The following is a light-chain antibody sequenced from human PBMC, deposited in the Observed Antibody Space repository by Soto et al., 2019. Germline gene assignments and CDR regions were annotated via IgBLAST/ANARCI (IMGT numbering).Light chain of an antibody. CDR3: QKCIRAPFI. CDR2: GAS. J-gene: IGKJ5*01. V-gene: IGKV1-39*01. Sequence: DIHISQSPSVLSTYVGDRVTITCRASHSIGKHLNWYQQKPGKAPKFLIYGASTLQSGVPSRFSGSGSGTDFGLSISSLQPEDVTTYYCQKCIRAPFIFGQGTRLETK. CDR1: HSIGKH.